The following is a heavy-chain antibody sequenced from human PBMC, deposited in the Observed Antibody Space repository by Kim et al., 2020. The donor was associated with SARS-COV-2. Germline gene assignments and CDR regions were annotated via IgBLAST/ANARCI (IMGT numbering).Heavy chain of an antibody. D-gene: IGHD1-26*01. V-gene: IGHV2-5*02. CDR3: AHTLWEAGVAQIFDY. Sequence: SGPTLVNPTQTLTLSCTVSGFSLSTRGVGVGWIRQPAGKALEWLGLIYWDDDARYSPSLKTRLTITKDTPKNQVDLTMTSMDPVDTGTYYGAHTLWEAGVAQIFDYWGQGALVTVYS. CDR2: IYWDDDA. CDR1: GFSLSTRGVG. J-gene: IGHJ4*02.